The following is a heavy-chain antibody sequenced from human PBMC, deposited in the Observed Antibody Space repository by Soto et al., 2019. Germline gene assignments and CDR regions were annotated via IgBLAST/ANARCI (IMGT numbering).Heavy chain of an antibody. J-gene: IGHJ4*02. CDR2: IYYFGGS. Sequence: QVQLQESGPGLVKPSEALSLTCTVSSGSRSSYYWTWVRQPPGKGLEWIGHIYYFGGSNYNPSLKSRVTISLDTAKIQFSQKVTSVTAADTAVYYCARQSGGRIDYWGQGTLVTPSS. D-gene: IGHD6-25*01. V-gene: IGHV4-59*08. CDR1: SGSRSSYY. CDR3: ARQSGGRIDY.